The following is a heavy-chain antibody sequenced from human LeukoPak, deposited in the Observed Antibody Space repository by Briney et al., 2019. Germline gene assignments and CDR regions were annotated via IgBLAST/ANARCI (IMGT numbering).Heavy chain of an antibody. CDR2: IYYSGST. J-gene: IGHJ4*02. Sequence: SETLSLTCTVSGGSISSSGYYWGWIRQPPGKGLEWIGSIYYSGSTYYNPSLKSRVTISVDTSKNQFSLKLSSVTAADTAVYYCARETRVAIAVAGLGFDYWGQGTLVTVSS. CDR1: GGSISSSGYY. CDR3: ARETRVAIAVAGLGFDY. D-gene: IGHD6-19*01. V-gene: IGHV4-39*07.